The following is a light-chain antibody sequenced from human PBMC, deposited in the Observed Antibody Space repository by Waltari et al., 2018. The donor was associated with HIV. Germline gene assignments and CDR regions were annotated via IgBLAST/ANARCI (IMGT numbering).Light chain of an antibody. CDR3: QAWDSSTAYGVV. CDR2: QDD. Sequence: SFELTQPPSVSVSAGQTATITCSGDKLGDRSACWYQQRPGQSPLLVIYQDDKRPSGIPERLAGSNAGNTATLTISGTQAMDEADYYCQAWDSSTAYGVVLGGGTKLTVL. J-gene: IGLJ2*01. V-gene: IGLV3-1*01. CDR1: KLGDRS.